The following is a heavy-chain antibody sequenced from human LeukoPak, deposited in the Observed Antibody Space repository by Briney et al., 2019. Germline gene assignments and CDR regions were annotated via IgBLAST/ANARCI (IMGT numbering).Heavy chain of an antibody. CDR3: AREGPYSYGPGDAFDI. Sequence: GGSLRLSCAASGFTFSSYAMSWVRQAPGKGLEWVSSISSSSSYIYYADSVKGRFTISRDNAKNSLYLQMNSLRAEDTAVYYCAREGPYSYGPGDAFDIWGQGTMVTVSS. D-gene: IGHD5-18*01. CDR2: ISSSSSYI. J-gene: IGHJ3*02. V-gene: IGHV3-21*01. CDR1: GFTFSSYA.